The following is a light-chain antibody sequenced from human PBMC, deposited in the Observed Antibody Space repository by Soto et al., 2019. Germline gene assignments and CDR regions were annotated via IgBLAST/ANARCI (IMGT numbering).Light chain of an antibody. Sequence: DIQMTQSPSTLSASVGDRVTITCRASQSISSWLAWYQQKPGKVPKLLIYKESSLESGDPSKFTGSGSGTEFTLNISSLQPDDFATYYCQQYNSVLTFGGGTKVEIK. J-gene: IGKJ4*01. CDR3: QQYNSVLT. CDR1: QSISSW. CDR2: KES. V-gene: IGKV1-5*03.